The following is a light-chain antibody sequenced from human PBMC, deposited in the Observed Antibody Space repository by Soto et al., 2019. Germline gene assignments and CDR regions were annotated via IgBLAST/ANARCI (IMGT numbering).Light chain of an antibody. Sequence: DIQMTQSPSSLSASVGDRDTITCQGSQGIINYLNWYQPKPGKATKLLIYDASNLEKGVPSRLRGSGSGTHFTFTIGSLQPEDIGKYYCQQYDKLPLTFGGGTKVDIK. V-gene: IGKV1-33*01. J-gene: IGKJ4*01. CDR1: QGIINY. CDR2: DAS. CDR3: QQYDKLPLT.